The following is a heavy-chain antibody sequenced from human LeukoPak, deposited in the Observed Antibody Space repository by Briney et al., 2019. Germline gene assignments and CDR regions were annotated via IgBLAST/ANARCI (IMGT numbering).Heavy chain of an antibody. CDR1: GFTFSNAW. J-gene: IGHJ6*03. CDR2: IKSKTDGGTT. Sequence: GGSLRLSCAASGFTFSNAWMSWVRQAPGKGLEWVGRIKSKTDGGTTDYAAPVKGRFTISRDDSKNTLYLQMNSLKTEDTAVYYCTTLSYCSSTSCYDYYYMDVWGKGTTVTVSS. V-gene: IGHV3-15*01. CDR3: TTLSYCSSTSCYDYYYMDV. D-gene: IGHD2-2*01.